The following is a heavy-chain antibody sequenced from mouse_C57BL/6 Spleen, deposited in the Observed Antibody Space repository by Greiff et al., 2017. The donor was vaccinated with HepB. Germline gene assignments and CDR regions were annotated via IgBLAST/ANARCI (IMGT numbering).Heavy chain of an antibody. J-gene: IGHJ3*01. D-gene: IGHD2-10*02. CDR1: GFTFSSYA. CDR2: ISDGGSYT. CDR3: ARIVSRGFAY. Sequence: EVQRVESGGGLVKPGGSLKLSCAASGFTFSSYAMSWVRQTPEKRLEWVATISDGGSYTYYPDNVKGRFTISRDNAKNNLYLQMSHLKSEDTAMYYCARIVSRGFAYSGQGTLVTVSA. V-gene: IGHV5-4*01.